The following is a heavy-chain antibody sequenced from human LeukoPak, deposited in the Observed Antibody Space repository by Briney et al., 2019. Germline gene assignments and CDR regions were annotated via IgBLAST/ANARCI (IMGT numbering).Heavy chain of an antibody. CDR1: GGSISSGGYY. V-gene: IGHV4-31*03. D-gene: IGHD2-2*01. CDR3: ARFSIVVVPAATNWFDP. CDR2: IYYSGST. Sequence: NPSQTLSLTCTVSGGSISSGGYYWSWIRQHPGKGLEWIGYIYYSGSTYYNPSLKSRVTISVDTSKNQFSLKLSSVTAADMAVYYCARFSIVVVPAATNWFDPWGQGTLVTVSS. J-gene: IGHJ5*02.